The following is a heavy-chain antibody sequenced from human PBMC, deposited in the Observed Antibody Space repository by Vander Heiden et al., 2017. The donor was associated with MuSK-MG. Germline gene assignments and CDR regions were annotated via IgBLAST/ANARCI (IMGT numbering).Heavy chain of an antibody. J-gene: IGHJ4*02. V-gene: IGHV3-23*01. CDR1: GFNFSNYA. D-gene: IGHD2-15*01. Sequence: EVQLLESGGGLVQPGGSLRLSCAASGFNFSNYAMSWVRPAPGKGLEWVSSITGSGDSTYYADSVKGRFTISRDNSNKTLYVQMNSVRAEDTAIYYCAKDRYCSGGNCYSGFDSWGQGDLVSVSS. CDR2: ITGSGDST. CDR3: AKDRYCSGGNCYSGFDS.